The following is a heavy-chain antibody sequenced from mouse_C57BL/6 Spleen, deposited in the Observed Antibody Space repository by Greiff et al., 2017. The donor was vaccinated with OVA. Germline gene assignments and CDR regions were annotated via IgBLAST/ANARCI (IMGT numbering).Heavy chain of an antibody. CDR1: GYTFTDYE. Sequence: VKLMESGAELVRPGASVTLSCKASGYTFTDYEMHWVKQTPVHGLEWIGAIDPETGGTAYNQKFKGKAILTADKSSSTAYMELRSLTSEDSAVYYCSYGSSFSFDYWGQGTTLTVSS. CDR2: IDPETGGT. J-gene: IGHJ2*01. D-gene: IGHD1-1*01. V-gene: IGHV1-15*01. CDR3: SYGSSFSFDY.